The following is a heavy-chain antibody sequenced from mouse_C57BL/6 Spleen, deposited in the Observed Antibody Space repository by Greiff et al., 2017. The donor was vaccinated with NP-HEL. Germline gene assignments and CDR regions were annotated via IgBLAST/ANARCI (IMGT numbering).Heavy chain of an antibody. Sequence: VQLQQSGPELVKPGASVKISCKASGYAFSSSWMNWVKQRPGKGLEWIGRIYPGDGDTNYNGKFKGKATLTADKSSSTAYMQLSSLTSEDSAVCFCARLGRAMDCWGQGTSVTVSS. CDR3: ARLGRAMDC. J-gene: IGHJ4*01. D-gene: IGHD4-1*01. V-gene: IGHV1-82*01. CDR2: IYPGDGDT. CDR1: GYAFSSSW.